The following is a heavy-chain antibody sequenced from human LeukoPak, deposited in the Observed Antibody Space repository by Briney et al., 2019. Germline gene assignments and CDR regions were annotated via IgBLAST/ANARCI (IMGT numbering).Heavy chain of an antibody. CDR1: GGSISNYY. J-gene: IGHJ5*02. Sequence: SETLSLTCTVSGGSISNYYWSWIRQPAGKGLEWIGRIYSDGRTNYDLSLSSRLAMSVDTSKNQFSLKLSSVTAADTAVYYCARGPANRFFGVGHNWFDPWGQGTLVTVSS. CDR3: ARGPANRFFGVGHNWFDP. V-gene: IGHV4-4*07. CDR2: IYSDGRT. D-gene: IGHD3-3*01.